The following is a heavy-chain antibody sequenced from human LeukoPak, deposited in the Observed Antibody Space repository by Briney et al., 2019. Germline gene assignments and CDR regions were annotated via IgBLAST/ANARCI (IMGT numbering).Heavy chain of an antibody. Sequence: KASETLSLTCTVSGGSISSGGYYWSWIRQPPGKGLEWIGYTYHSGSTYYNPSLKSRVTISVDSSKNQFSLKLSSVTAANTAVYYCARSNRRYAHGSSGYYYAFNIWCRGTMVTVSS. J-gene: IGHJ3*02. CDR1: GGSISSGGYY. CDR2: TYHSGST. D-gene: IGHD3-22*01. CDR3: ARSNRRYAHGSSGYYYAFNI. V-gene: IGHV4-30-2*01.